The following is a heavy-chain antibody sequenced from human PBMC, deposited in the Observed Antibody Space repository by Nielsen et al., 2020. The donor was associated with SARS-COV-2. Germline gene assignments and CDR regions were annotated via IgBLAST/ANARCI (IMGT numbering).Heavy chain of an antibody. Sequence: GESLKISCAASGFTFSSYAMHWVRQAPGKGLEWVAVISYDGSNKYYADSVKGRFTISRDNSKNTLYLQMNSLRAEDTAVYYCARDVARGLGIVLPSSWPFDYWGQGTLVTVSS. J-gene: IGHJ4*02. CDR2: ISYDGSNK. D-gene: IGHD6-13*01. CDR1: GFTFSSYA. CDR3: ARDVARGLGIVLPSSWPFDY. V-gene: IGHV3-30*04.